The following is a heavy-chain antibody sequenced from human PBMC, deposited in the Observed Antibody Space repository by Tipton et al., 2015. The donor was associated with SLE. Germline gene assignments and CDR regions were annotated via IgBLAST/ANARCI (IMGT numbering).Heavy chain of an antibody. CDR1: GGSISSYY. Sequence: TLSLTCTVSGGSISSYYWSWIRQPPGKGLEWIGYIYYSGSTNYNPSLKSRVTISVDTSKNQFPLKLSSMTAADTAVYYWASLYDYYGMDVWGQGTTVTVSS. J-gene: IGHJ6*02. CDR3: ASLYDYYGMDV. CDR2: IYYSGST. D-gene: IGHD2/OR15-2a*01. V-gene: IGHV4-59*01.